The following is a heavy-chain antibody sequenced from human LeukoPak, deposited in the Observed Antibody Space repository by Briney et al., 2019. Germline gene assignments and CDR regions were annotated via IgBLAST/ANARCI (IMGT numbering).Heavy chain of an antibody. V-gene: IGHV3-30*04. J-gene: IGHJ4*02. CDR1: GFTFSSYA. CDR3: ARLSGPGSGWTTLDY. Sequence: GRSLRLSCAASGFTFSSYAMHWVRQAPGKGLEWVAVISYDGSNKYYADSVKGRFTISRDNSKNTLYLQMNSLRAEDTALYYCARLSGPGSGWTTLDYWGQGTLVTVSS. CDR2: ISYDGSNK. D-gene: IGHD6-19*01.